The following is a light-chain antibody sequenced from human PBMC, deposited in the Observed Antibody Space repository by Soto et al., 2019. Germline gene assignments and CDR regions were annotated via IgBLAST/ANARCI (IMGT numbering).Light chain of an antibody. V-gene: IGKV1-39*01. J-gene: IGKJ1*01. CDR1: QSISSY. Sequence: DIQMTQSPSSLSASVGDRVTITCRASQSISSYLNWYQQKPGKAPQLLIYSASTLQSGVPSRFSGSGSGTEFTLTIISLQPEDFATYYCQQSYRFPKTFGRGTK. CDR3: QQSYRFPKT. CDR2: SAS.